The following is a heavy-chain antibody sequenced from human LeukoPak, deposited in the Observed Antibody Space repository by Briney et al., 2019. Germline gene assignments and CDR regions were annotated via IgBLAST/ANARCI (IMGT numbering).Heavy chain of an antibody. CDR1: GFTFSSYA. CDR2: ISYDGSNK. V-gene: IGHV3-30-3*02. J-gene: IGHJ3*02. CDR3: AKFSVVVVTARDDAFDI. Sequence: GGSLRLSCAASGFTFSSYAMHWVRQAPGKGLEWVAVISYDGSNKYYADSVKGRFTISRDNSKNTLYLQMNSLRAEDTAVYYCAKFSVVVVTARDDAFDIWGQGTMVTVSS. D-gene: IGHD2-21*02.